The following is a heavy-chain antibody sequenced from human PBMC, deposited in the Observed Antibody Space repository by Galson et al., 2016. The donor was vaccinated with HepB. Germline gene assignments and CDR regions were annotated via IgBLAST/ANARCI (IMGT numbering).Heavy chain of an antibody. Sequence: SLRLSCAASGFTFDGYAMHWVRQAPGKGLVWVSRVNSDEISTSYADSVKGRFTISRDNAKNTLYLQMNSLRAEDTAVYYCARSDAFDIWGQGTMVTVSS. CDR2: VNSDEIST. J-gene: IGHJ3*02. V-gene: IGHV3-74*01. CDR3: ARSDAFDI. CDR1: GFTFDGYA.